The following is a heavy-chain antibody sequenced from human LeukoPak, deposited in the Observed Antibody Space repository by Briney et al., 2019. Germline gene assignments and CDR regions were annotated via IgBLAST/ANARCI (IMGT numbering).Heavy chain of an antibody. CDR1: GGSISSYY. Sequence: SETLSLTCTVSGGSISSYYWSWIRQPPGKGLEWIGYIYYSGSTNYNPSLKSRVTISVDTSKNQFSLKLSSVTAADTAVYYCASGRDGYIPHYYYYYMDVWGKGTTVTVSS. D-gene: IGHD5-24*01. CDR3: ASGRDGYIPHYYYYYMDV. CDR2: IYYSGST. J-gene: IGHJ6*03. V-gene: IGHV4-59*01.